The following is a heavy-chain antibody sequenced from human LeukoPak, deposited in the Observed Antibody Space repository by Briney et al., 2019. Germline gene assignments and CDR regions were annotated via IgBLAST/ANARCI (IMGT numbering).Heavy chain of an antibody. Sequence: GGSLRLSCAASGFPFSSHNMNWVRQAPGKGLEWVSSISSGSSYIYFADSLKGRFTISRDNAKNSLYLQINSLRAEDTAVYYCAAGSSNSGFDYWGQGTLVTVS. D-gene: IGHD3-10*01. V-gene: IGHV3-21*01. CDR2: ISSGSSYI. CDR3: AAGSSNSGFDY. CDR1: GFPFSSHN. J-gene: IGHJ4*02.